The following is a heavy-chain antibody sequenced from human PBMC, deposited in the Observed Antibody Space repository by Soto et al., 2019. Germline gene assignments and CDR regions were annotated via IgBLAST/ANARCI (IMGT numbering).Heavy chain of an antibody. CDR2: IYYSGST. D-gene: IGHD3-22*01. V-gene: IGHV4-39*01. Sequence: SETLSLTCTVSGGSISSSSYYWGWIRQPPGKGLEWIGSIYYSGSTYHNPSLKSRVTISVDTSKNQFSLKLSSVTAADTAVYYCARVSPYYYDSSGYPTHPFDYWGQGTLVTVSS. CDR1: GGSISSSSYY. CDR3: ARVSPYYYDSSGYPTHPFDY. J-gene: IGHJ4*02.